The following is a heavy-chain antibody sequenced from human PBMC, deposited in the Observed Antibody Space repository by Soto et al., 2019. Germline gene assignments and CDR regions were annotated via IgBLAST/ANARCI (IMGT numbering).Heavy chain of an antibody. Sequence: XSVKVSFKASGGTFISYAISWVRQAPGQGLEWMGGIIPIFGTANYAQKFQGRVTITADKSTSTAYMELSSLRSEDTAVYYCARAWPRMATIQDYYYYGMDVWGQGTTVTVSS. CDR3: ARAWPRMATIQDYYYYGMDV. CDR1: GGTFISYA. J-gene: IGHJ6*02. D-gene: IGHD5-12*01. CDR2: IIPIFGTA. V-gene: IGHV1-69*06.